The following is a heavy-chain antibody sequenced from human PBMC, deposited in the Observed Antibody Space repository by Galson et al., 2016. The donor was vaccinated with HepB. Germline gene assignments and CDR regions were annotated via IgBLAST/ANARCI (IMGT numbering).Heavy chain of an antibody. CDR1: GFVFSAYG. CDR2: ISNAGSYR. V-gene: IGHV3-21*01. D-gene: IGHD6-6*01. Sequence: SLRLSCAGSGFVFSAYGFNWIRQAPGKGLEWVSSISNAGSYRHYTDSVKGRFTISRDNDKHSLYLQMNSLRAEDTAVYYCARSGGTYSSSSYYFDSWGQGTLVALAS. CDR3: ARSGGTYSSSSYYFDS. J-gene: IGHJ4*02.